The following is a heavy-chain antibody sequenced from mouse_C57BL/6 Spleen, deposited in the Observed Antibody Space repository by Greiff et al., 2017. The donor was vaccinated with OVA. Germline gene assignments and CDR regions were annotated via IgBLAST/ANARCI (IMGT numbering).Heavy chain of an antibody. D-gene: IGHD1-1*01. J-gene: IGHJ2*01. CDR2: INPSSGYT. V-gene: IGHV1-4*01. CDR1: GYTFTSYT. CDR3: ASLYVYFDY. Sequence: VMLVESGAELARPGASVKMSCKASGYTFTSYTMHWVKQRPGQGLEWIGYINPSSGYTKYNQKFKDKATLTADKSSSTAYMQLSSLTSEDSAVYYCASLYVYFDYWGQGTTLTVSS.